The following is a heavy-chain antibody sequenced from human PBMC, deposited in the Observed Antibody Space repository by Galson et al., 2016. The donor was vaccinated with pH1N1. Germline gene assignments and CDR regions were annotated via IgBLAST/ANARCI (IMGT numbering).Heavy chain of an antibody. CDR3: ATEYRGNYYVPRYFDL. CDR2: FDPEDDKP. D-gene: IGHD1-26*01. V-gene: IGHV1-24*01. CDR1: GYTLSELA. Sequence: SCKVSGYTLSELAIHWVRQTPGEGLEWMGGFDPEDDKPFYAQTFEGRVTMTQDTSTDTAYMQLGSLTSDDAAVYYCATEYRGNYYVPRYFDLWGLGTLVSVFS. J-gene: IGHJ2*01.